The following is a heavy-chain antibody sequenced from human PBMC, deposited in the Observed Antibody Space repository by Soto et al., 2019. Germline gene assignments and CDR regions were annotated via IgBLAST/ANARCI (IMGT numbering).Heavy chain of an antibody. CDR1: GFTFSNYG. J-gene: IGHJ4*02. D-gene: IGHD4-4*01. Sequence: QVQLVESGGGVVQPGGSLRLSCAASGFTFSNYGMHWVRQAPGKGLEWVIVIAHNGKVQHYIDSVKGRFNISRDNSKNTLDLQMNSLRVEATAVYYCAKEATVRVSWVLESWGQGTLVTVSS. CDR2: IAHNGKVQ. CDR3: AKEATVRVSWVLES. V-gene: IGHV3-30*18.